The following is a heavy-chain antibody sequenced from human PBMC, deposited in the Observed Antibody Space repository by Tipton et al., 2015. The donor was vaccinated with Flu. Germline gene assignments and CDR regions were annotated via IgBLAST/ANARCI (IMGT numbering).Heavy chain of an antibody. CDR2: IYYSGST. Sequence: TLSLTCTVSGGSISSSGYYWGWIRQPPGKGLEWIGSIYYSGSTYYNPSLKSRVTISVDTSTNQFSLKLSSVTAADTAVYYCARDGAAILRYFDWLLGADAFDIWGQGTMVTVSS. J-gene: IGHJ3*02. CDR1: GGSISSSGYY. CDR3: ARDGAAILRYFDWLLGADAFDI. D-gene: IGHD3-9*01. V-gene: IGHV4-39*07.